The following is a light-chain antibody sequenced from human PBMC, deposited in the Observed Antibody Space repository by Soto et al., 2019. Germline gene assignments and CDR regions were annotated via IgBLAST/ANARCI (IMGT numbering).Light chain of an antibody. CDR1: QDISNY. CDR3: QQYDNLPFT. V-gene: IGKV1-33*01. J-gene: IGKJ3*01. CDR2: DAS. Sequence: DIQMTQSPSSLSASVGERVTITCQASQDISNYLNWYQQKPGKAPKLLIYDASNLETGVPSRFSGSGSGTDSTFTISSLQPEDIATYYCQQYDNLPFTFGPGTKVDIK.